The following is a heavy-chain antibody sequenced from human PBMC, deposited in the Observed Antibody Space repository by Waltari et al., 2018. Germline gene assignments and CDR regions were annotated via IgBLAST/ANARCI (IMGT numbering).Heavy chain of an antibody. CDR2: IYYSGST. V-gene: IGHV4-39*01. CDR3: ARKPWDDSSGVDY. Sequence: QLQLQESGPGLVKPSETLSLTCTVSGGSISSSSYYWGWIRRPPGKGLEWVGSIYYSGSTYYSPSLNGRVTISVDTSKNQFSLMLSSVTAADTAVYYCARKPWDDSSGVDYWGQGTLVTVSS. CDR1: GGSISSSSYY. J-gene: IGHJ4*02. D-gene: IGHD3-22*01.